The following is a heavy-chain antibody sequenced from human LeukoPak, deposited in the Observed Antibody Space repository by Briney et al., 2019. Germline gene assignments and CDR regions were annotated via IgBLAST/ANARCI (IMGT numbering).Heavy chain of an antibody. CDR3: AKEKNGYSYGNFDY. V-gene: IGHV1-18*01. D-gene: IGHD5-18*01. CDR2: ISAYNGNT. Sequence: ASVTVSCKASGYTFTSYGISWVRQAPGQGLEWMGWISAYNGNTNYAQKLQGRVTMTTDTSTSTAYMELRSLRSDDTAVYYCAKEKNGYSYGNFDYWGQGTLVTVSS. CDR1: GYTFTSYG. J-gene: IGHJ4*02.